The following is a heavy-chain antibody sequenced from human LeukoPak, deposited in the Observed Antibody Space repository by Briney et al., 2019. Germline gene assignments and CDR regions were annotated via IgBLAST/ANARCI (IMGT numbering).Heavy chain of an antibody. Sequence: PSETLSLTCTVSGGSISSYYWSWIRQPPGKGLEWIGEINHSGSTNYNPSLKSRVTISVDTSKNQFSLKLSSVTAADTAVHYCARMRKAAAGRDFDYWGQGTLVTVSS. D-gene: IGHD6-13*01. CDR1: GGSISSYY. J-gene: IGHJ4*02. V-gene: IGHV4-34*01. CDR2: INHSGST. CDR3: ARMRKAAAGRDFDY.